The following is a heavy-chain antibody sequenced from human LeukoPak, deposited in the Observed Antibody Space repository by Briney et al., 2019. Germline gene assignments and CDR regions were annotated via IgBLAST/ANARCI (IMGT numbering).Heavy chain of an antibody. D-gene: IGHD6-13*01. CDR3: ARSTSSSWPYDY. Sequence: ASVKVSCKASGGTFSSYAISWVRQAPGQGLEWMGGIIPIFGTANYAQKFQGRVTITADKSTSTAYMELSSLRSEDTAVYYCARSTSSSWPYDYWGQGTLVTVSS. CDR1: GGTFSSYA. CDR2: IIPIFGTA. V-gene: IGHV1-69*06. J-gene: IGHJ4*02.